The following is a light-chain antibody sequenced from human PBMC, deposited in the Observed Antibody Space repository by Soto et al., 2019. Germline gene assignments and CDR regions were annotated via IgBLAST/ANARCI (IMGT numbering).Light chain of an antibody. Sequence: DIVMTQSPLSLPVTPGEPASISCRSSQSLLHSNGYNYLDWYLQKPGQSPQLLIYLGSNRASGVPDRFSGSGSGTYFTLKISRVEAEDVGVYYCMQAIQLLYTLGQGTKLEIK. CDR2: LGS. CDR1: QSLLHSNGYNY. CDR3: MQAIQLLYT. V-gene: IGKV2-28*01. J-gene: IGKJ2*01.